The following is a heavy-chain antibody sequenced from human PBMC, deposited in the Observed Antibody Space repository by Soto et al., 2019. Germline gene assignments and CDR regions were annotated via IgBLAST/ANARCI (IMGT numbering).Heavy chain of an antibody. CDR2: ITSRSDTI. CDR3: ARSSGHYRPFDS. V-gene: IGHV3-48*03. CDR1: GFTFSSYE. J-gene: IGHJ4*02. Sequence: PGWSLRLSCAASGFTFSSYEMNWVRQAPGKGLEWVSHITSRSDTIYYADSVKGRFTISRDNAETSLYLQMNSLRAEDTAVYYCARSSGHYRPFDSWGQGTLVTVSS. D-gene: IGHD3-22*01.